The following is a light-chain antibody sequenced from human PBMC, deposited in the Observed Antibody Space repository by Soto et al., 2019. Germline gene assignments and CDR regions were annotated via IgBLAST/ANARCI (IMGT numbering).Light chain of an antibody. CDR3: QQYGSSPST. Sequence: ELGFTQSPGTLSLSPGERATLSCRASQSVSSSYLAWYQQKPGQAPRLLIYGASSRATGIPDRFSGSGSGTDFTLTISRLEPEDFAVYYCQQYGSSPSTFGQGTKVDIK. CDR1: QSVSSSY. J-gene: IGKJ1*01. CDR2: GAS. V-gene: IGKV3-20*01.